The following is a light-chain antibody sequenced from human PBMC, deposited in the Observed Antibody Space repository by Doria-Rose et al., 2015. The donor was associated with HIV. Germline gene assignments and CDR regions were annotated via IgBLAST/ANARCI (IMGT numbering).Light chain of an antibody. CDR3: HQYGTSWT. CDR2: DGS. V-gene: IGKV3-20*01. Sequence: EIVLTQSPGTLSLSPGERATLSCSASQSFSSTYLAWYQQKPGQALSLLIYDGSTRATGIPDRFSASGSGTDFTLTINRLEPEDFAPYYCHQYGTSWTFGQGTKVEI. J-gene: IGKJ1*01. CDR1: QSFSSTY.